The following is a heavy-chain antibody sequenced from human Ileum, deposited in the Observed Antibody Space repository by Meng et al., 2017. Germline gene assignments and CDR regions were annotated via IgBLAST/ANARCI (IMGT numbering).Heavy chain of an antibody. J-gene: IGHJ4*02. Sequence: VQLRQSGPEVKKPGPAVKVYCKLEAYAYTNTNRHGVGQAPSQGLKWMGIIYTSGASTTFTQKFQGRVTLTRDTATTTVYMELSNLRSEDTAVYYCAAPGVAPPGLTCCYWGQGTLVTVSS. CDR3: AAPGVAPPGLTCCY. CDR1: AYAYTNTN. CDR2: IYTSGAST. D-gene: IGHD3/OR15-3a*01. V-gene: IGHV1-46*01.